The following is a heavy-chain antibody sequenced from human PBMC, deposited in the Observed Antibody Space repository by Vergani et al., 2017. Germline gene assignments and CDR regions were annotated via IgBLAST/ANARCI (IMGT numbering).Heavy chain of an antibody. V-gene: IGHV3-21*01. CDR1: GFTFSSYS. CDR3: ARGVTTPDDAFDI. CDR2: ISSSSSYI. D-gene: IGHD3-3*01. J-gene: IGHJ3*02. Sequence: EVQLVESGGGLVQPGGSLRLSCAASGFTFSSYSMNWVRQAPGKRLEWVSSISSSSSYIYYADSVKGRFTISRDNAKNSLYLQMNSLRAEDTAVYYCARGVTTPDDAFDIWGQGTMVTVSS.